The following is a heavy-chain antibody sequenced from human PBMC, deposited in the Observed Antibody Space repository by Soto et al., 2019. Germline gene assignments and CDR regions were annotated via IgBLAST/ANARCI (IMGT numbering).Heavy chain of an antibody. D-gene: IGHD5-12*01. CDR1: GYSFTSYW. V-gene: IGHV5-51*01. Sequence: GESLKISCKGSGYSFTSYWIGWVLQMPGKGLEWMGIIYPGDSDTRYSPSFQGQVTISADKSISTAYLQWSSLKASDTAMYYCARTWITRNDASDIWGQGTMVTVSS. J-gene: IGHJ3*02. CDR2: IYPGDSDT. CDR3: ARTWITRNDASDI.